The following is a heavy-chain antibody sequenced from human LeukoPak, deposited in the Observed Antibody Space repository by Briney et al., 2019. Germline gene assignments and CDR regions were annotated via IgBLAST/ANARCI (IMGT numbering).Heavy chain of an antibody. CDR1: GASIRSYF. V-gene: IGHV4-59*01. Sequence: SETLSLTCSVSGASIRSYFWSWIRQSPGKGLEWIGYVYDNDISNFNPSLESRVTILVDRSKSQFSLKLRSVTAADTAVYYCARRLVLATDDAFDIWGPGTMVTVSS. CDR3: ARRLVLATDDAFDI. J-gene: IGHJ3*02. D-gene: IGHD5-12*01. CDR2: VYDNDIS.